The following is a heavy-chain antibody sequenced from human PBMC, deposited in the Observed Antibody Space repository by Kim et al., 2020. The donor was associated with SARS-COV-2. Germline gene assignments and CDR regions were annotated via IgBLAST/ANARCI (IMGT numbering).Heavy chain of an antibody. V-gene: IGHV3-48*03. Sequence: GGSLRLSCAASGFTFSSYEMNWVRQAPGKGLEWVSYISSSGSTIYYADSVKGRFTISRDNAKNSLYLQMNSLRAEDTAVYYCARDRGMRDYSNHFYYYYGMDVWGQGTTVTVSS. CDR1: GFTFSSYE. J-gene: IGHJ6*02. CDR3: ARDRGMRDYSNHFYYYYGMDV. CDR2: ISSSGSTI. D-gene: IGHD4-4*01.